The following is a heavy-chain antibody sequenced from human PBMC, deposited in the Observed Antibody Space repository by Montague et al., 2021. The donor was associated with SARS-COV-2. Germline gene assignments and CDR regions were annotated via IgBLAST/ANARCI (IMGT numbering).Heavy chain of an antibody. CDR2: IYYSGST. CDR1: GGSISSYY. V-gene: IGHV4-59*12. D-gene: IGHD4-17*01. J-gene: IGHJ6*02. CDR3: ARDYGDYGSGYYYGMDV. Sequence: ETLSLTCTVSGGSISSYYWSWIRQPPGKGLAWIGYIYYSGSTNYNPSLKSRVTMSVDTSKNQFSLKLSSVTAADTAVYYCARDYGDYGSGYYYGMDVWGQGTTVTVSS.